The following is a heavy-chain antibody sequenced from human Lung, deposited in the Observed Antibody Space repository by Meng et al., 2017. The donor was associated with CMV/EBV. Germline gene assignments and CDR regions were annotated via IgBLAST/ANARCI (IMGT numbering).Heavy chain of an antibody. J-gene: IGHJ5*02. Sequence: GEXXKISCAASGFTFSTYGMAWVRQAPGKGPAWVSAISGSGGLKYYADSVKGRFTISRDNAKNTVYLQMNSLRVEDTAVYYCARSTSTITIFGVENWFDPXGQGXRVTVSS. D-gene: IGHD3-3*01. CDR3: ARSTSTITIFGVENWFDP. CDR1: GFTFSTYG. CDR2: ISGSGGLK. V-gene: IGHV3-23*01.